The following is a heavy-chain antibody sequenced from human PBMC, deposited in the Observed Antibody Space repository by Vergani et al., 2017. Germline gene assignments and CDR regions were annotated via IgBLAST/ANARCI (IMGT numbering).Heavy chain of an antibody. Sequence: QVQLVESGGGVVQPGRSLRLSCAASGFTFNQYSMHWVRQAPGKGLEWVAVTWYDGNNKQYADCVQGRFTISRDNSKSTMYLQMNSLRDEDTGVYYCARDLRLLYNRFDPWGQGTLVTVSS. CDR3: ARDLRLLYNRFDP. CDR2: TWYDGNNK. CDR1: GFTFNQYS. V-gene: IGHV3-33*01. J-gene: IGHJ5*02. D-gene: IGHD1-14*01.